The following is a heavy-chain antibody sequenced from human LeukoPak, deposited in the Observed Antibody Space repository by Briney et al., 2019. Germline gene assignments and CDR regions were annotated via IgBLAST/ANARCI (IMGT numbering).Heavy chain of an antibody. CDR2: IKYDGSEQ. V-gene: IGHV3-7*01. Sequence: GGSLRLSCAASGFTFTSYWMSWMRQAPGKGLQWVANIKYDGSEQYYVDSVKGRFTISRDNAKNSLYLQMNSLRAEDTAVYYCARRGGYSYGMDVWGQGTTVTVSS. J-gene: IGHJ6*02. D-gene: IGHD5-18*01. CDR1: GFTFTSYW. CDR3: ARRGGYSYGMDV.